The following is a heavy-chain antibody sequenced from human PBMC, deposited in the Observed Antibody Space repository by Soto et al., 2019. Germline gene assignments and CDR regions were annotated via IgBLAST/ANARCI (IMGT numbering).Heavy chain of an antibody. CDR1: GGTFDDFI. CDR2: IVPMFGTA. CDR3: ARNGTYRRSLSQYPGMDV. Sequence: QVQLVQSGAEVKEPGSSVKVSCKASGGTFDDFIMNWVRQTPGQGLEWMGGIVPMFGTATYAEKFKGRVTISATGSTRTAYMELTRLRSENTAVYYCARNGTYRRSLSQYPGMDVWGRGTTVTVS. D-gene: IGHD2-2*01. J-gene: IGHJ6*02. V-gene: IGHV1-69*01.